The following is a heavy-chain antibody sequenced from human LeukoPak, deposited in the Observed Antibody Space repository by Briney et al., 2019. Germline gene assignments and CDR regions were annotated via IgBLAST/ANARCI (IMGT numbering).Heavy chain of an antibody. CDR1: GGSISSYY. J-gene: IGHJ4*02. Sequence: SSETLSLTCTVSGGSISSYYWSWLRQPPGKGLEWIGYIYYSGSTNYNPSLKSRVTISVDTSKNQFSLKLSSVTAADTAVYYCARGGRYYDSSGLYYFDYWGQGTLVTVSS. CDR3: ARGGRYYDSSGLYYFDY. V-gene: IGHV4-59*01. D-gene: IGHD3-22*01. CDR2: IYYSGST.